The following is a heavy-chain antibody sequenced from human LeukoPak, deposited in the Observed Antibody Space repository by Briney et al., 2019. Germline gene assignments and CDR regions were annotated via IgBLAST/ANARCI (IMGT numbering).Heavy chain of an antibody. D-gene: IGHD3-10*01. J-gene: IGHJ3*02. CDR3: ANGYYYGSGSYYKEAFDI. CDR2: ISYDGSNK. Sequence: PGGSLRLSRAASGFTFSNDGMHWVRQAPGKGLEWAVVISYDGSNKYYADSVKGRFTISRDNSKNTLYLQMNSLRAEDTAVYYCANGYYYGSGSYYKEAFDIWGQGTMVTVSS. V-gene: IGHV3-30*18. CDR1: GFTFSNDG.